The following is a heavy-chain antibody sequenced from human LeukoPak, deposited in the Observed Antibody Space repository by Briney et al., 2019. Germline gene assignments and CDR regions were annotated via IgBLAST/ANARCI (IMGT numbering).Heavy chain of an antibody. V-gene: IGHV3-74*01. CDR3: ARSNWFDP. J-gene: IGHJ5*02. CDR2: INTDGSST. CDR1: GFTFSNYW. Sequence: GSLSPSCAASGFTFSNYWMHWVREAPGKGLFWVSRINTDGSSTNYADSVKGRFTISRDNAKNTLYMQMNSVRAEDTAVYYCARSNWFDPWGEGTVVPVSS.